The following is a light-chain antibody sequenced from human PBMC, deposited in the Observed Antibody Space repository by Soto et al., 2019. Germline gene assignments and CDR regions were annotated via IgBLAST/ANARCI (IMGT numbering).Light chain of an antibody. CDR2: AVS. V-gene: IGKV2D-29*01. J-gene: IGKJ4*01. Sequence: DIVMTQTPLSLSVTPGQPASISCKSSQSLLYSDGKTYLSWYLQKPGQPPHLLIYAVSNRFSGVPERFSGSGSGTDFTLRISRVEAEDFGVYYCMQSVQLPLTFGGGTTVEIK. CDR3: MQSVQLPLT. CDR1: QSLLYSDGKTY.